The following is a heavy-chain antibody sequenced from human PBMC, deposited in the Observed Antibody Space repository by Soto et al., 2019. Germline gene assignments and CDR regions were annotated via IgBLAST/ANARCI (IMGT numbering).Heavy chain of an antibody. J-gene: IGHJ4*02. V-gene: IGHV1-3*05. CDR2: INAGNGNT. D-gene: IGHD2-21*02. Sequence: QVQLVQSGAEEKKPGASVKVAFKAYGYTFTSFAMHWVRQAHGPRLEWMGWINAGNGNTKYSQKLQGRVTITRDTSASTAYMELSSLRSKDTAVYYCARSIAVVTALDYWGQGTLVTVSS. CDR1: GYTFTSFA. CDR3: ARSIAVVTALDY.